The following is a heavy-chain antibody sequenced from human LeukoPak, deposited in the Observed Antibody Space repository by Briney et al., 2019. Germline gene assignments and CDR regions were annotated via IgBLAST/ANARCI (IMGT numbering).Heavy chain of an antibody. J-gene: IGHJ3*02. D-gene: IGHD3-10*01. CDR2: ISSSSSYI. CDR1: GFTFSDYY. V-gene: IGHV3-11*06. CDR3: ARGGHYGSGSYSDAFDI. Sequence: PGGSLRLSCAASGFTFSDYYMSWIRQAPGKGLEWVSSISSSSSYIYYADSVKGRFTISRDNAKNSLYLQMNSLRAKDTAVYYCARGGHYGSGSYSDAFDIWGQGTMVTVSS.